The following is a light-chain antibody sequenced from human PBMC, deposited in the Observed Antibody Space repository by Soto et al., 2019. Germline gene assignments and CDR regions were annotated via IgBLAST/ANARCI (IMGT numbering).Light chain of an antibody. CDR3: SSYTSSVDYV. CDR2: EVT. J-gene: IGLJ1*01. V-gene: IGLV2-14*01. CDR1: SSDIGGYNY. Sequence: QSVLTQPASVSGSPGQSVTISCTGTSSDIGGYNYVSWYQHHPGEAPKLIIFEVTNRPSWVSNRFSGSKSGNTASLTISGLQAEDEAEYYCSSYTSSVDYVFGSGTKVTVL.